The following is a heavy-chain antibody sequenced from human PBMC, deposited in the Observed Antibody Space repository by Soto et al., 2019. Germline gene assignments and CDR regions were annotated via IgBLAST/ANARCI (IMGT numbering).Heavy chain of an antibody. Sequence: EVQVVESGGGLVQPGGYLRLSCVVAGFTFDSHWMHWVRQDPGKGLVWVSRINSDGYTANYADSVKSRFSISRNNAKNTLYLQMNSLPGDDTAVYYCATAGLTSSSIPPYWGQGTLVTVSS. V-gene: IGHV3-74*01. CDR1: GFTFDSHW. J-gene: IGHJ4*02. D-gene: IGHD6-6*01. CDR3: ATAGLTSSSIPPY. CDR2: INSDGYTA.